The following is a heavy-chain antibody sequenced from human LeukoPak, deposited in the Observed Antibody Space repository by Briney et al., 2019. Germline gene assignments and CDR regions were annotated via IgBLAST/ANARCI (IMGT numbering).Heavy chain of an antibody. CDR1: GYTFTSYD. D-gene: IGHD3-22*01. CDR2: MNPNSGNT. CDR3: ARVLNYYDSSGYDFDY. V-gene: IGHV1-8*01. J-gene: IGHJ4*02. Sequence: ASVKVSCKASGYTFTSYDINWVRQATGQGLEWMGLMNPNSGNTGYAQKFQGRVTMTRNTSISTAYMELSSLRSEDTAVYYCARVLNYYDSSGYDFDYWGQGTLVTVSS.